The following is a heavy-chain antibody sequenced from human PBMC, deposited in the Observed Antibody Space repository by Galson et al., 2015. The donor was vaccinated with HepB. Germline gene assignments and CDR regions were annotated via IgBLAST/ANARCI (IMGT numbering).Heavy chain of an antibody. CDR1: GYTFTSYY. Sequence: SVKVSCKASGYTFTSYYMHWVRQAPGQGLEWMGIINPSGGSTSYAQKSQGRVTMTRDTSTSTVYMELSSLRSEDTAVYYCARAGIEWGLRETAPRYYYYMDVWGKGTTVTVSS. CDR2: INPSGGST. D-gene: IGHD2-21*02. CDR3: ARAGIEWGLRETAPRYYYYMDV. J-gene: IGHJ6*03. V-gene: IGHV1-46*01.